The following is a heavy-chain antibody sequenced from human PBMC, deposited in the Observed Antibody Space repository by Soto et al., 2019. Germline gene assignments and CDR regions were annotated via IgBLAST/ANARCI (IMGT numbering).Heavy chain of an antibody. D-gene: IGHD3-16*01. CDR3: ARADPDASVGY. V-gene: IGHV4-59*11. CDR2: ISYSGST. CDR1: GGSMSSHY. J-gene: IGHJ4*02. Sequence: SETLTLTCTVSGGSMSSHYWTWLRQPPGKGLEWIGYISYSGSTYYNPSLKSRVTISADTSRNQFSLKLSSVIAADTAVYYCARADPDASVGYWGQGTLVTVSS.